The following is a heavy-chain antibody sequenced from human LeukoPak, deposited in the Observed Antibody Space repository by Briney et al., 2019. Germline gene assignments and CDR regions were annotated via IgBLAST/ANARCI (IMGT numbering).Heavy chain of an antibody. J-gene: IGHJ4*02. Sequence: SSVTVSLKASRYTFTSYAIHWVRQAPGQRGEGMGWINTCKGNTRYTQKFHGRVTITRDPSASTAYMELSSLRSEDTAVYYCAREVYDTGYFDYWGEGTLVTVHS. CDR3: AREVYDTGYFDY. D-gene: IGHD3-3*01. CDR2: INTCKGNT. CDR1: RYTFTSYA. V-gene: IGHV1-3*04.